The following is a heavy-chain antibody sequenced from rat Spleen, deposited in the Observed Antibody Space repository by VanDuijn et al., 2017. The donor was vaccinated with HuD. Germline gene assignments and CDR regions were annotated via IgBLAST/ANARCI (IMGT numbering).Heavy chain of an antibody. CDR2: IRYDGSST. V-gene: IGHV5-29*01. CDR3: TRGGTTDYY. CDR1: GFTFSNYG. Sequence: EVQLAESGGGLVQPGRSLKLSCAASGFTFSNYGMAWVRQAPTKGLEWVATIRYDGSSTYYRDSVKGRFTVSRDNAKSTLYLQMNSLRCEDTATYYCTRGGTTDYYWGQGVMVTVSS. D-gene: IGHD1-6*01. J-gene: IGHJ2*01.